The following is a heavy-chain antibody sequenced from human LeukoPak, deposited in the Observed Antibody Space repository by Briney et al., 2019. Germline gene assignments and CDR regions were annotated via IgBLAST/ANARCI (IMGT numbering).Heavy chain of an antibody. CDR1: GFTFSSYG. Sequence: GGSLRLSCAASGFTFSSYGMHWVRQAPGKGLEWVAVISYDGSNKYYADSVKGRFTISRDNSKNTLYLQMNSLRAEDTAVYYCARVLETDSRLPDYWGQGTLVTVSS. V-gene: IGHV3-30*03. CDR2: ISYDGSNK. CDR3: ARVLETDSRLPDY. J-gene: IGHJ4*02. D-gene: IGHD3-22*01.